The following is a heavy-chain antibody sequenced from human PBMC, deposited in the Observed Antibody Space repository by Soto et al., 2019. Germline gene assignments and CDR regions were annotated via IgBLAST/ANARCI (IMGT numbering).Heavy chain of an antibody. J-gene: IGHJ4*02. Sequence: ASVRVSCKASGYTFSSFGISWVRQAPGQGLERMGWISVYNGNTNYAQKFQGRVTMTTDTSTSTAYMELTSLRSDDTAVYYCATDPNGLYRLDYWGQGTQVTVS. CDR1: GYTFSSFG. V-gene: IGHV1-18*01. D-gene: IGHD2-2*01. CDR3: ATDPNGLYRLDY. CDR2: ISVYNGNT.